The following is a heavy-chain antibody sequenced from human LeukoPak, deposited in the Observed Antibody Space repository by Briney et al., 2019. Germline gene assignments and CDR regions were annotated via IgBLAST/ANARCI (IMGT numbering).Heavy chain of an antibody. J-gene: IGHJ4*02. CDR2: IYYSGST. V-gene: IGHV4-39*01. CDR1: GGSISSSSYY. CDR3: ARYSSLRAFDY. D-gene: IGHD1-26*01. Sequence: PSETLSLTCTVSGGSISSSSYYWGWIRQPPGKGLEWIGSIYYSGSTYYNPSLKSRVTISVDTSKNQFSLKLSSVTAADTAVYYCARYSSLRAFDYWGQGTLVTVSS.